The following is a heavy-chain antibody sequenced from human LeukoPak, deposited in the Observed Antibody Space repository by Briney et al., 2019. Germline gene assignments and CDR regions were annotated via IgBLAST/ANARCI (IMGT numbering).Heavy chain of an antibody. CDR1: GYSFTSYW. Sequence: GESPKISCKGSGYSFTSYWIGWVRQMPGKGLEWMGIIYPGDSDTRYSPSFQGQVTISADKSISTAYLQWSSLKASDTAMYYCARHASSGSYHNWFDPWGQGTLVTVSS. CDR2: IYPGDSDT. V-gene: IGHV5-51*01. J-gene: IGHJ5*02. D-gene: IGHD3-10*01. CDR3: ARHASSGSYHNWFDP.